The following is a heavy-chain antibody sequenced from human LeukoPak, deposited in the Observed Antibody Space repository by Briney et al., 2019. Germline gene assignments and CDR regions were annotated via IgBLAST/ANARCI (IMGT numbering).Heavy chain of an antibody. CDR1: GGSVSSSTYD. Sequence: TSETLSLTCSVSGGSVSSSTYDWGWIRQPPGKGLEWIGNIYYGGTTYYTPSLKSRATISMATSKKQFPLKLTSVTAADTAVYYCVRRVLSFSRPSNFDYWGQGILVTLSS. CDR2: IYYGGTT. CDR3: VRRVLSFSRPSNFDY. D-gene: IGHD2-2*01. V-gene: IGHV4-39*01. J-gene: IGHJ4*02.